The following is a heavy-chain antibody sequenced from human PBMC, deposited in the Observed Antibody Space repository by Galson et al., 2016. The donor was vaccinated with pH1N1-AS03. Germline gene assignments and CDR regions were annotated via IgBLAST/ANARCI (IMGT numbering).Heavy chain of an antibody. CDR2: ISGSGDST. V-gene: IGHV3-23*01. Sequence: SLRLSCAVSGIKFSNYAMYWVRQAPGKGLEWVSGISGSGDSTYYADSVKGRFTISRDNPKNTLYLQLSSLRAEDTAVYYCARDPTYATSGYYYPHFDSWGQGTLVTVSS. D-gene: IGHD3-22*01. J-gene: IGHJ5*01. CDR1: GIKFSNYA. CDR3: ARDPTYATSGYYYPHFDS.